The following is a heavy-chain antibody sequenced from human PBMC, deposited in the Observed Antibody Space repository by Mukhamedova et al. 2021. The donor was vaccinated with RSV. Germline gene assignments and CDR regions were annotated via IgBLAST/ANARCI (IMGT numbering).Heavy chain of an antibody. V-gene: IGHV3-23*01. CDR2: ISGSGGST. J-gene: IGHJ3*02. CDR3: AKDQFEAMGDAFDI. Sequence: GLEWVSAISGSGGSTYYADSVKGRFTISRDNSKNTLYLQMNSLRAEDTAVYYCAKDQFEAMGDAFDIWGQGTMVTVSS. D-gene: IGHD5-18*01.